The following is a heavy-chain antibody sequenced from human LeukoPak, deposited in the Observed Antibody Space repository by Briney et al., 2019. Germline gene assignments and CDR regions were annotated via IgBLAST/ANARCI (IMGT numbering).Heavy chain of an antibody. CDR3: ARAADAALDY. CDR2: IYYSGST. D-gene: IGHD6-25*01. J-gene: IGHJ4*02. CDR1: GGSISSGDYY. V-gene: IGHV4-30-4*01. Sequence: SETLSLTCTVSGGSISSGDYYRSWIRQPPGKGLEWIGYIYYSGSTYYNPSLKSRVTISVDTSKNQFSLKLSSVTAADTAVYYCARAADAALDYWGQGTLVTVSS.